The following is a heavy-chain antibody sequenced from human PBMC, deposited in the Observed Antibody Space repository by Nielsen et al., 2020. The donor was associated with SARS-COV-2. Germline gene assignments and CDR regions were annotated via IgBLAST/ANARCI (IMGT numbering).Heavy chain of an antibody. CDR1: GGSISSGGYY. J-gene: IGHJ3*02. V-gene: IGHV4-31*03. CDR3: ASPITMIGNAFDI. D-gene: IGHD3-22*01. CDR2: IYYSGST. Sequence: SETLSLTCTVSGGSISSGGYYWSWIRQHPGKGPEWIGYIYYSGSTYYNPSLKSRVTISVDTSKNQFSLKLSSVTAADTAVYYCASPITMIGNAFDIWGQGTMVTVSS.